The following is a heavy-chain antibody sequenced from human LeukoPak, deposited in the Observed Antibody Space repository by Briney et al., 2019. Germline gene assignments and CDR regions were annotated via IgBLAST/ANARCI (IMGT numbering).Heavy chain of an antibody. CDR1: GYTFTSYA. D-gene: IGHD2-15*01. CDR3: ARAAGYCSGGSCYLSRFDP. Sequence: ASVKVSCKASGYTFTSYAMHWVRQAPGQRIEWMGWINAGNGNTKYSQKFQGRVTITRDTSASTAYMELSSLRSEDTAVYYCARAAGYCSGGSCYLSRFDPWGQGTLVTVSS. V-gene: IGHV1-3*01. CDR2: INAGNGNT. J-gene: IGHJ5*02.